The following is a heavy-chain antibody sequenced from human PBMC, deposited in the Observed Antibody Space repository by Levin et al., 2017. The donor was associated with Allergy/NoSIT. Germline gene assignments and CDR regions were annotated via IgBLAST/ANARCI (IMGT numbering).Heavy chain of an antibody. V-gene: IGHV3-21*01. J-gene: IGHJ4*02. CDR1: GFSFSSYS. CDR3: VRLAGSSEHYFDY. Sequence: GESLKISCAASGFSFSSYSINWVRQAPGKGLEWVSSISPSSDYIYYADSLKGRLTISRDNAKNSLYLQMNSLRAEDTAVYYCVRLAGSSEHYFDYWGRGTLVTVSS. CDR2: ISPSSDYI. D-gene: IGHD1-26*01.